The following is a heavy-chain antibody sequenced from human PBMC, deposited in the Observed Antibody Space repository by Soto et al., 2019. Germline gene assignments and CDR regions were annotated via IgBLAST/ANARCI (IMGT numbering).Heavy chain of an antibody. V-gene: IGHV4-34*01. D-gene: IGHD2-8*02. CDR2: INHSGST. CDR1: GGSFSGYY. J-gene: IGHJ4*02. CDR3: ARDKITGLFDY. Sequence: QVQLQQWGAGLLKPSETLSLTCAVYGGSFSGYYWTWIRQPPGTGLEWIGEINHSGSTNYNPSLTRRVTISVDTSKNQFSRKLTSVTAADSAVYYWARDKITGLFDYWGQGTLVTVSS.